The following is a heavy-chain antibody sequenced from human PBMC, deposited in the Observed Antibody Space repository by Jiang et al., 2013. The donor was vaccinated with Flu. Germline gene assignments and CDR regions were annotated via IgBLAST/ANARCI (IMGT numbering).Heavy chain of an antibody. CDR3: ARSLCGGDACYFDY. D-gene: IGHD2-21*02. Sequence: VQLLESGGGLVQPGGSLRLSCAASGFTFSNYEMNWVRQAPGKGLEWVSYISSSGSTIYYADSVKGRFTISRDNAKNSLYLQMNSLRAEDTAVYYCARSLCGGDACYFDYWGQGTLVTVSS. CDR2: ISSSGSTI. J-gene: IGHJ4*02. V-gene: IGHV3-48*03. CDR1: GFTFSNYE.